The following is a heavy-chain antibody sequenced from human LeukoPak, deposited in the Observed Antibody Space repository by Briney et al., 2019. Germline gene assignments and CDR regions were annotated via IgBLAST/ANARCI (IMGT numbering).Heavy chain of an antibody. CDR1: GGSFSGYY. CDR2: INHSGST. D-gene: IGHD3-16*01. V-gene: IGHV4-34*01. CDR3: ARGRWGGALDY. J-gene: IGHJ4*02. Sequence: PSETLSLTCAVYGGSFSGYYWSWIRQPPGKGLEWIGEINHSGSTNYNPSLKSRVTISVDTSKNQFSLKLSSVTAADTAVYYCARGRWGGALDYWGQGTLVTVSS.